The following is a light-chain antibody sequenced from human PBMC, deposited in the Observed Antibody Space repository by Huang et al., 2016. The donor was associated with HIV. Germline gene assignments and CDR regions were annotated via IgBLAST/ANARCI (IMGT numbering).Light chain of an antibody. CDR3: QQYYSTPWT. V-gene: IGKV4-1*01. J-gene: IGKJ1*01. Sequence: IVMTQSPDSLTVSLGERAIINCKSSQSLLYRSNNKNYLAWYQQRPGQPPKLLLYWASTRESGVPDRFSGSGSGTDFTLTISSLQAEDVATYYCQQYYSTPWTFGQGTKVEIK. CDR1: QSLLYRSNNKNY. CDR2: WAS.